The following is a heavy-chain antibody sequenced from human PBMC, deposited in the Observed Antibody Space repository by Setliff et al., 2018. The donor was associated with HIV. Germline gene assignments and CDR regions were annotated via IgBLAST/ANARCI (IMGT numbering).Heavy chain of an antibody. CDR3: ARGCPVSYYYYMDV. Sequence: SETLSLTCTVSGGSISSGGYYWSWIRQQPGKGLEWIGYIYYSGSTYYNPSLKSRVTISVDTSKNQFSLKLSSVTAADTAVYYCARGCPVSYYYYMDVWGKGTTVTVSS. V-gene: IGHV4-31*03. CDR2: IYYSGST. J-gene: IGHJ6*03. CDR1: GGSISSGGYY.